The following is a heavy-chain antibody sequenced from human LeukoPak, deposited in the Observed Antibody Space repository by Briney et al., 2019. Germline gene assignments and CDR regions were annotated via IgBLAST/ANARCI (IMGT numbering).Heavy chain of an antibody. CDR1: GFTFSTYA. J-gene: IGHJ6*03. CDR2: ISGSGGST. V-gene: IGHV3-23*01. CDR3: ARYSGSYLPYYYYYMDV. D-gene: IGHD1-26*01. Sequence: GGSLRLSCAASGFTFSTYAMTWVRQAPGKGLEWVSAISGSGGSTYYADSVKGRFTISRDNSKSTLYLQMNSLRAEDTAVYYCARYSGSYLPYYYYYMDVWGKGTTVTISS.